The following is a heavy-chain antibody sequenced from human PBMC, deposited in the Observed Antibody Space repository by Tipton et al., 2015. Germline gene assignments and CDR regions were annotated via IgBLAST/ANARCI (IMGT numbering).Heavy chain of an antibody. V-gene: IGHV4-61*01. D-gene: IGHD3-16*01. J-gene: IGHJ4*02. CDR2: ISYSGTT. Sequence: TLSLTCTVSGGSVSSGSYYWSWIRQSPGKGLEWIGYISYSGTTNYNPSLKSRVTISVDTSKNQFFLNLSSVTAADTAVYYCARIRGRYVMDYWGQGTLVTVSS. CDR3: ARIRGRYVMDY. CDR1: GGSVSSGSYY.